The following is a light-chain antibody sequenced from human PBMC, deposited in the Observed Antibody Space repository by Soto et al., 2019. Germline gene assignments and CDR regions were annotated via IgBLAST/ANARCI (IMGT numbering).Light chain of an antibody. V-gene: IGLV2-11*01. CDR1: SSDVGGYNY. CDR3: CSYAGSYTVV. Sequence: QSVLTQPRSVSGSPGQSVTISCTGTSSDVGGYNYVSWYQQHPGKVPKLMISDVDKRPSGVPDRFSGSKSANTASLTISGLQAEDEADYYCCSYAGSYTVVFGGGTKVTVL. J-gene: IGLJ2*01. CDR2: DVD.